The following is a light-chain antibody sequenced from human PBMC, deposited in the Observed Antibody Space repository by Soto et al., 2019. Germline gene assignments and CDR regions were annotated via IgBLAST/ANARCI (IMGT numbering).Light chain of an antibody. V-gene: IGLV1-40*01. Sequence: QSALTQPPSVSGAPGQTVTISRTGSSSNIGARFDVQWYQQLPGTAPKLLIYYNTNRPSGVPDRFSGSKSGTSASLAITGLQAEDEADYYCQSYDRTLSGGVFGGGTKVTVL. CDR3: QSYDRTLSGGV. CDR1: SSNIGARFD. J-gene: IGLJ3*02. CDR2: YNT.